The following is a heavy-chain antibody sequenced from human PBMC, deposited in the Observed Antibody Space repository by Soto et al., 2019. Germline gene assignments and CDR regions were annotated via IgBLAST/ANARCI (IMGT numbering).Heavy chain of an antibody. Sequence: EVQLVESGGGLVQPGGSLRLSCAASGFTFSSYDMHWVRQATGKGLEWVSAIGTAGDTYYPGSVKGRFTISRENAKNSLYLQMNSLRAEDTAVYYCARGARRYYYDSSGYSDYWGQGTLVTVSS. D-gene: IGHD3-22*01. V-gene: IGHV3-13*01. CDR3: ARGARRYYYDSSGYSDY. J-gene: IGHJ4*02. CDR2: IGTAGDT. CDR1: GFTFSSYD.